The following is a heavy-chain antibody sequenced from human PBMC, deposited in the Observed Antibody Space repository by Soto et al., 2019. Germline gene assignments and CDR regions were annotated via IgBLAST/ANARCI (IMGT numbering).Heavy chain of an antibody. Sequence: EVQLVESGGGLVKPGGSLRLSCAASGFTFSSYSMNWVRQAPGKGLEWVSSISSSSSYIYYADSVKGRFTISRDNAKNSRYLQMNSLRAEDTAVYYCARDDSSSWYYYGMDVGGQGTTVTVSS. D-gene: IGHD6-13*01. V-gene: IGHV3-21*01. CDR2: ISSSSSYI. CDR1: GFTFSSYS. CDR3: ARDDSSSWYYYGMDV. J-gene: IGHJ6*02.